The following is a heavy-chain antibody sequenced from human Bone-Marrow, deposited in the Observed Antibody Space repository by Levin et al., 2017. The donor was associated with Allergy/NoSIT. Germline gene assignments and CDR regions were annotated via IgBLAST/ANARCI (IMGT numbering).Heavy chain of an antibody. Sequence: LGESLKISCKASGYIFTSYDINWVRQATGQGLEWMGWMNPNSGNTGYAQKFQGRVTMTRNTSISTAYMELSSLRSEDTAVYYCAIEKRLRLSIRLDPWGQGTLVTVSS. CDR1: GYIFTSYD. V-gene: IGHV1-8*01. CDR2: MNPNSGNT. CDR3: AIEKRLRLSIRLDP. J-gene: IGHJ5*02. D-gene: IGHD5-12*01.